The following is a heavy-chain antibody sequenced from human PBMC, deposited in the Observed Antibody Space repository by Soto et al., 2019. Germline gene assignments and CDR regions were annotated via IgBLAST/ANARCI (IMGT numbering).Heavy chain of an antibody. J-gene: IGHJ4*02. CDR2: IIPIFGTA. Sequence: SVKVSFKASGGTFSSYAISWVRQAPGQGLEWMGGIIPIFGTANYAQKFQGRVTITADESTSTAYMELSSLRSEDTAVYYCARDSSSWSGFDYWGQGTLVTVPS. V-gene: IGHV1-69*13. CDR1: GGTFSSYA. CDR3: ARDSSSWSGFDY. D-gene: IGHD6-13*01.